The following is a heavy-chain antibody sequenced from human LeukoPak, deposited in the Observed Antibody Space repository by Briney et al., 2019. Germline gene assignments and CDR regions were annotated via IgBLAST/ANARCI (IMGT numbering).Heavy chain of an antibody. V-gene: IGHV3-9*01. CDR3: TKDMEYMGGPDFFGGMDV. J-gene: IGHJ6*02. CDR2: ISGNSDTT. CDR1: GFTLDEHA. Sequence: PGRSLRLSCTMSGFTLDEHAMHWVRQAPGKGLEWVSGISGNSDTTQYANSVRGRFTISRDNAKNTLYLQMKSLKTEDTALYYCTKDMEYMGGPDFFGGMDVWGQGTTVIVAS. D-gene: IGHD3-16*01.